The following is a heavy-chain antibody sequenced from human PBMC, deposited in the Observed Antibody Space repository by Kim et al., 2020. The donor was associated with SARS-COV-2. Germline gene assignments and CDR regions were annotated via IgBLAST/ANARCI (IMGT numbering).Heavy chain of an antibody. D-gene: IGHD3-16*01. V-gene: IGHV3-23*01. CDR3: AKHLGEWSVVDY. CDR1: GFTFRSYA. CDR2: ISGSGDNT. Sequence: GGSLRLSCAASGFTFRSYAMSWVRQAPGKGLEWVSTISGSGDNTNYADSVKGRFTISRDISKNTLYLHMNSLRVEDTAVYYCAKHLGEWSVVDYWGRGTLVTVSS. J-gene: IGHJ4*02.